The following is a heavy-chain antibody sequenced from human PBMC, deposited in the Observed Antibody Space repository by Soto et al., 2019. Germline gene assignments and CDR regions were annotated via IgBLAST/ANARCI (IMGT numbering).Heavy chain of an antibody. CDR1: GYTFTTYV. CDR3: VRGGYCGNTDCYTHSWFDP. D-gene: IGHD2-2*02. Sequence: QVQLVQSGTEVKKPGASVKVSCKASGYTFTTYVINWVRQAPGQGLEWMGWISAYNGNTNYAQRLQGRVTMTTDTSTSTAYMELRILVSDDTAVYYCVRGGYCGNTDCYTHSWFDPWGQGTLVTVSS. J-gene: IGHJ5*02. V-gene: IGHV1-18*04. CDR2: ISAYNGNT.